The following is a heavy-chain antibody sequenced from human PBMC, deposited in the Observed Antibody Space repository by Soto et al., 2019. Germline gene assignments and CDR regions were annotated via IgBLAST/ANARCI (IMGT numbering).Heavy chain of an antibody. V-gene: IGHV1-2*02. D-gene: IGHD2-15*01. J-gene: IGHJ5*02. CDR3: ARDYVAAAGNWFDP. Sequence: VASVKVSCKASGYTFTGYYMHWVRQAPGQGLEWMGWINPNSGGTNYAQKFQGRVTMTRDTSISTAYMELSRLRSDDTAVYYCARDYVAAAGNWFDPWGQGTLVTVSS. CDR2: INPNSGGT. CDR1: GYTFTGYY.